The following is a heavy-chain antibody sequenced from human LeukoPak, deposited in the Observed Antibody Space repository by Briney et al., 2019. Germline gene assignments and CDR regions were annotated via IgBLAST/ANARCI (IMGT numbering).Heavy chain of an antibody. J-gene: IGHJ4*02. Sequence: GGSLRLFCAASGFTFSSYAMHWVRQAPGKGLEWVAVISYDGSNKYYADSVKGRFTISRDNSKNTLYLQMNSLRAEDTAVYYCARGPILTGYVDYWGQGTLVTVSS. CDR2: ISYDGSNK. D-gene: IGHD3-9*01. V-gene: IGHV3-30*04. CDR3: ARGPILTGYVDY. CDR1: GFTFSSYA.